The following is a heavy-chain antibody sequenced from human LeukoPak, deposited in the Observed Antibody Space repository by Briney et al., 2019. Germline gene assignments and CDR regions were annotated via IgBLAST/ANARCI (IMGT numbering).Heavy chain of an antibody. Sequence: PSETLSLTCAVYGGSFSGYYWSWIRQPPGKGLEWIGEINHSGSTNYNPSLKSRVTLSVDTSKNQFSLKLSSVTAAGTAVYFCAQSLGSSSWVGNWFDPWGQGTLVTVSP. V-gene: IGHV4-34*01. CDR1: GGSFSGYY. CDR2: INHSGST. D-gene: IGHD6-13*01. CDR3: AQSLGSSSWVGNWFDP. J-gene: IGHJ5*02.